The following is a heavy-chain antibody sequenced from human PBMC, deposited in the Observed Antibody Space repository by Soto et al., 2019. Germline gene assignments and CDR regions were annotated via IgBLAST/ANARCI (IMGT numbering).Heavy chain of an antibody. Sequence: GGSLRLSCAGSGFTFSSHTMTWVRQAPGKGLEWISYIDAGGRTTLYADSVKGRFTISREDASNSMFLQMNSLRAEDTALYYCTSRFCTSGTCYPRALDYWGQGTLVTVSS. CDR3: TSRFCTSGTCYPRALDY. CDR1: GFTFSSHT. CDR2: IDAGGRTT. J-gene: IGHJ4*02. D-gene: IGHD2-15*01. V-gene: IGHV3-48*01.